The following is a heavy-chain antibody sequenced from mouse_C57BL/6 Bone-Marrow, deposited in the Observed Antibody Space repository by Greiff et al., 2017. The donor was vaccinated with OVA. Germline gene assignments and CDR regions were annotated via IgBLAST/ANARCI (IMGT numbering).Heavy chain of an antibody. J-gene: IGHJ3*01. CDR2: INPSNGGT. Sequence: QVQLQQPGTELVKPGASVKLSCKASGYTFTSYWMHWVKQRPGQGLEWIGNINPSNGGTKYNEKFKSKATLTVDKSSSTDYMQLSSLTSEDSAVYYCARCANPEGPWFAYWGQGTLVTVSA. CDR3: ARCANPEGPWFAY. CDR1: GYTFTSYW. V-gene: IGHV1-53*01. D-gene: IGHD3-3*01.